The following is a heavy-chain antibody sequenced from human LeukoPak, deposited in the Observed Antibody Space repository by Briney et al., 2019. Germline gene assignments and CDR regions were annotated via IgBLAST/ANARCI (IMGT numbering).Heavy chain of an antibody. V-gene: IGHV3-21*01. CDR2: ICSSSSYI. J-gene: IGHJ4*02. CDR3: ARDRTAVKVLDY. D-gene: IGHD4-11*01. Sequence: VSSICSSSSYIYYADSVMGRFTISRDNAKNSLYLQMNSLRAEDTAVYYCARDRTAVKVLDYWGQGTLVTVSS.